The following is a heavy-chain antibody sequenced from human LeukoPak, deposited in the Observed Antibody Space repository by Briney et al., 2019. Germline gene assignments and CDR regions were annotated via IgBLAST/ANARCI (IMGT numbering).Heavy chain of an antibody. D-gene: IGHD4-17*01. J-gene: IGHJ3*02. CDR1: GDSISSGGYY. Sequence: PSQTLSLTCTVSGDSISSGGYYWSWIRQPPGKGLEWIGYIYHGGSTYYNPSLKSRVTISVDRSKNQFSLKMSSVTAADTAVYYCARGVDYGNDAFDIWGQGTMVTVSS. V-gene: IGHV4-30-2*01. CDR2: IYHGGST. CDR3: ARGVDYGNDAFDI.